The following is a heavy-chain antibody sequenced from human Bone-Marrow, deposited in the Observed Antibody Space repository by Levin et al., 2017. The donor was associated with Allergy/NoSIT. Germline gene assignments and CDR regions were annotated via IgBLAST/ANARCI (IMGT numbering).Heavy chain of an antibody. V-gene: IGHV3-23*01. J-gene: IGHJ4*02. CDR2: ISGSGVST. CDR1: GFTFSSYA. CDR3: AKDQRIHGSGSHPRIVFDY. D-gene: IGHD3-10*01. Sequence: GGSLRLSCAASGFTFSSYAMSWVRQAPGKGLEWVSTISGSGVSTYYADSVKGRFTISRDNSKNTLYLQMNTLRADDTAVYYCAKDQRIHGSGSHPRIVFDYWGQGTLVTVSS.